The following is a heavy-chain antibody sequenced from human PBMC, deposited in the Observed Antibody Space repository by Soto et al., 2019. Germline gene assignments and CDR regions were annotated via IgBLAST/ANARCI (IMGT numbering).Heavy chain of an antibody. Sequence: GGSLRLSCAASGFTFNSYGMHWVRQAPGKGLEWVAVTSYDGSNKYYADSVKGRFTISRDNFKNTLYLQMNSLRAEDTAVYYCAKADSSGYYRHFDYWGQGTLVTVSS. CDR3: AKADSSGYYRHFDY. CDR1: GFTFNSYG. CDR2: TSYDGSNK. J-gene: IGHJ4*02. V-gene: IGHV3-30*18. D-gene: IGHD3-22*01.